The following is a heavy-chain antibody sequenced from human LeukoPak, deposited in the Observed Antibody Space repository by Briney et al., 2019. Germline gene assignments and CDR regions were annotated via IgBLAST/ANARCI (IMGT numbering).Heavy chain of an antibody. Sequence: GGSLRLSCAASGFTFRNYWMSWVRQAPGTGLEWVANIKQDGSDRNYVTSVRGRFAISRDNAESSLYLQMNSLRAEDTALYYCVRNLAVAGTCFDSWGQGTLVTVSS. V-gene: IGHV3-7*03. CDR2: IKQDGSDR. CDR3: VRNLAVAGTCFDS. D-gene: IGHD6-19*01. CDR1: GFTFRNYW. J-gene: IGHJ4*02.